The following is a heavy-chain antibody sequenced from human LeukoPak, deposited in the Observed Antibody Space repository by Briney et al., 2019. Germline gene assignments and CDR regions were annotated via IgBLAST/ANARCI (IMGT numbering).Heavy chain of an antibody. D-gene: IGHD3-3*01. J-gene: IGHJ4*02. V-gene: IGHV3-23*01. CDR1: GFTFSSYA. CDR3: AKGDFWSGYYPMHFDY. Sequence: QPGGSLRLSCAASGFTFSSYAMSWVRQAPGKGLEWGSAISGSGGSTYYADSVKGRFTISRDNSKNTLYLQMNSLRAEDTAVYYCAKGDFWSGYYPMHFDYWGQGTLVTVSA. CDR2: ISGSGGST.